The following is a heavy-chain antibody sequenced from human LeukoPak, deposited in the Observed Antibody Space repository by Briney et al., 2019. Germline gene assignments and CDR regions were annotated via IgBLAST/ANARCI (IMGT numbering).Heavy chain of an antibody. CDR1: GFIFSTYD. J-gene: IGHJ4*02. D-gene: IGHD3-22*01. CDR3: VRDAPGVVTNDY. CDR2: ITSRGDII. V-gene: IGHV3-48*03. Sequence: GGSLRLSCATSGFIFSTYDMNWVRQAPGKGLEWVSFITSRGDIIHYADSVKGRFTISRDNAKNSLFLQMNSLRAEDAGIYYCVRDAPGVVTNDYWGQGTLVTVPS.